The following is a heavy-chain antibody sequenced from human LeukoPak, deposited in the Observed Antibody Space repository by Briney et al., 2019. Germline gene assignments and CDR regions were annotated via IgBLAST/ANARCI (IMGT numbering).Heavy chain of an antibody. J-gene: IGHJ4*02. D-gene: IGHD7-27*01. CDR3: ARDSAWGQCDY. Sequence: SETLSLTCTVSGASINDFYWSWIRQPPGKGLEWIGYIYYSGRTNYSPSLKSRVTISLDTSNNQFSLKLTSVTAADTAVYYCARDSAWGQCDYWGQGTVVTVSS. V-gene: IGHV4-59*01. CDR2: IYYSGRT. CDR1: GASINDFY.